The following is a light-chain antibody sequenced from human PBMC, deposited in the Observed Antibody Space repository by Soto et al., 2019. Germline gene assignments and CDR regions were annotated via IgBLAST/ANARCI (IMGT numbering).Light chain of an antibody. Sequence: QSVLTQPPSASGTPGQGVTISCSGGTSNIGRNAVSWYQQLPGTAPDLLIYSDTQRPSGVPDRFSGSKSGTSASLAISGLQSEDEDDYYCAAWDYSLNGVTFGTGTKLTVL. CDR2: SDT. CDR3: AAWDYSLNGVT. CDR1: TSNIGRNA. V-gene: IGLV1-44*01. J-gene: IGLJ1*01.